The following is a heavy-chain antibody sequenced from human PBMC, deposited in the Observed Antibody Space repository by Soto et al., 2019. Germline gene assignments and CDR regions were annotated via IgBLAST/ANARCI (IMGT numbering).Heavy chain of an antibody. CDR1: ESGFISSG. CDR2: IVVASGQT. D-gene: IGHD2-15*01. V-gene: IGHV1-58*02. CDR3: SADRPDIGVGWWV. J-gene: IGHJ6*02. Sequence: SVKVSCKASESGFISSGIQWVRQAHGQRLEWVGWIVVASGQTNYAQNFRGRVAITRDTSTATAYIELTGLTSEDTAVYFCSADRPDIGVGWWVWGQGTTVTVSS.